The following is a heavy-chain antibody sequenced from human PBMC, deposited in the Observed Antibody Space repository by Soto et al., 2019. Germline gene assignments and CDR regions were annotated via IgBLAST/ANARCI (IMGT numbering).Heavy chain of an antibody. CDR3: ARDAYCGGDCYDAFDI. V-gene: IGHV1-3*01. J-gene: IGHJ3*02. D-gene: IGHD2-21*01. Sequence: ASVKVSCKASGYTFTSYAMHWVRQAPGQRLEWMGWINAGNGNTKYSQKFQGRDTITRDTSASTAYMELSSLRSEDTAVYYCARDAYCGGDCYDAFDIWGQGTMVTVSS. CDR2: INAGNGNT. CDR1: GYTFTSYA.